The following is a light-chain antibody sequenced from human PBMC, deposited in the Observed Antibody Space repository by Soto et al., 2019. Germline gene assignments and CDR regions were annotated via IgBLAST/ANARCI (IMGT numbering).Light chain of an antibody. Sequence: PGDRATLSCRASQNIYSYLVWYQQKPGQAPRLLIYDATKRSTGIPDRFSGSQSGTDFTLTISILEPEDFALYYCQQRASWPRVFGGGTQGEIK. CDR2: DAT. J-gene: IGKJ4*01. CDR1: QNIYSY. CDR3: QQRASWPRV. V-gene: IGKV3-11*01.